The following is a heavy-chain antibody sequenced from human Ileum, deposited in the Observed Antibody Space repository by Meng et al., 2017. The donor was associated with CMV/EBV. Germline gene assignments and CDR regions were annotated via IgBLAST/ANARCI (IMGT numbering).Heavy chain of an antibody. CDR2: INPNSGGT. V-gene: IGHV1-2*02. CDR1: GYTFTGYY. Sequence: KLSCKASGYTFTGYYMHWGRQAPGQGLEWMGWINPNSGGTNYAQKFQGRVTMTRDTSISTAYMELSRLRSDDTAVYYCAAITGTTSWGQGTLVTVSS. D-gene: IGHD1-7*01. J-gene: IGHJ4*02. CDR3: AAITGTTS.